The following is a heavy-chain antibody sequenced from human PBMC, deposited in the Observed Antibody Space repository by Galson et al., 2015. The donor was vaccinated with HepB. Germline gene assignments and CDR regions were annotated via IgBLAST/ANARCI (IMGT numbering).Heavy chain of an antibody. J-gene: IGHJ6*02. CDR1: GYTFTSYA. CDR3: ARAPCSSTSCYEGYYYYGMDV. D-gene: IGHD2-2*01. Sequence: SVKVSCKASGYTFTSYAMHWVRQAPGQRLEWMGWINAGNGNTKYSQKFQGRVTITRDTSASTAYMELSSLRSEDTAVYYCARAPCSSTSCYEGYYYYGMDVWGQGTTVTVSS. CDR2: INAGNGNT. V-gene: IGHV1-3*01.